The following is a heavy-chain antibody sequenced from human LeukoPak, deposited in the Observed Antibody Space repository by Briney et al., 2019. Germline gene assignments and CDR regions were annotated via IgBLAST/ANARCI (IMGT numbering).Heavy chain of an antibody. J-gene: IGHJ5*02. V-gene: IGHV1-46*01. CDR2: INPSGGST. D-gene: IGHD2-15*01. Sequence: ASVKVSCKASGYTFTSYYMHWVRQAPGQGLEWMGIINPSGGSTSYAQKFQGRVTMTRDTSTSTVYMELSSLRSEDTAVYYCARGGYCHGDRCVITLDPWGPGTLVTVSS. CDR1: GYTFTSYY. CDR3: ARGGYCHGDRCVITLDP.